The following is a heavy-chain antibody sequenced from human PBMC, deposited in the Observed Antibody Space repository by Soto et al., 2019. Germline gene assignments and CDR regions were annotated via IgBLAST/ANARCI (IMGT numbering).Heavy chain of an antibody. Sequence: PSETLSLTCAVYGGSFSDYYWSWIRQPPGKGLEWIGEINHSGTTNYNPSLKSRVTISVDTSKSQFSLKLSSVTVADTAVYYCARGDLRSQEFWGPGTLVTVSS. CDR3: ARGDLRSQEF. CDR2: INHSGTT. D-gene: IGHD4-17*01. CDR1: GGSFSDYY. J-gene: IGHJ4*02. V-gene: IGHV4-34*01.